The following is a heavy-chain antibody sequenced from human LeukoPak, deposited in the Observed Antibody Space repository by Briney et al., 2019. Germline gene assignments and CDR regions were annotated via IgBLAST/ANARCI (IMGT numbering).Heavy chain of an antibody. CDR2: IYTSGST. V-gene: IGHV4-4*07. J-gene: IGHJ4*02. Sequence: SETLSLNCTVSGGSISSYYWSWIRQPAGKGLEWIGRIYTSGSTNYNPSLKSRVTMSVDTSKNQFSLKLSSVTAAGTAVYYCARDQYYYDSSGYYYLESYYFDYWGQGTLVTVSS. CDR3: ARDQYYYDSSGYYYLESYYFDY. D-gene: IGHD3-22*01. CDR1: GGSISSYY.